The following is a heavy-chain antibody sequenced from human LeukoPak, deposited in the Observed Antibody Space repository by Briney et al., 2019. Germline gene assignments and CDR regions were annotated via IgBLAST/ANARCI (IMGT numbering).Heavy chain of an antibody. J-gene: IGHJ4*02. Sequence: GGPLRLSCTASGFTLGDYAMSWFRQAPGKGRKWVGFIRSKAYGGTTEYAASVKGRFTISRDDSKSIAYLQMNSLKTEDTAVYYCTRDSSSSYYFDYWGQGTLVTVSS. CDR1: GFTLGDYA. CDR2: IRSKAYGGTT. V-gene: IGHV3-49*03. CDR3: TRDSSSSYYFDY. D-gene: IGHD6-6*01.